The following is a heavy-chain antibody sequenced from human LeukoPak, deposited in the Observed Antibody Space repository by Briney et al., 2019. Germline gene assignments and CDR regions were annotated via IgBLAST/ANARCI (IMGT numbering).Heavy chain of an antibody. CDR3: ARLHFASNYYYYGMDV. Sequence: PSETLSLTCTVSGGSIGSYYWSWIRQPPGKGLEWIGYIYYSGSTNYNPSLKSRVTISVDTSKNQFSLKLSSVTAADTAVYYCARLHFASNYYYYGMDVWGQGTTVTVSS. CDR2: IYYSGST. CDR1: GGSIGSYY. V-gene: IGHV4-59*08. J-gene: IGHJ6*02.